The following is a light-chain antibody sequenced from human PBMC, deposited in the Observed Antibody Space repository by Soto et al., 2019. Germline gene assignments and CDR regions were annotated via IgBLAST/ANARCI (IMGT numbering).Light chain of an antibody. CDR3: QQYRSWPRT. J-gene: IGKJ1*01. V-gene: IGKV3-15*01. CDR1: QNVLSD. CDR2: GAT. Sequence: EILLTQSPATLSVSPGETATLSCRASQNVLSDLAWYQQKPGQAPRLLVYGATTRATDAPAKFGGRGSGTEFSLTISSLQSEDSATYYCQQYRSWPRTFGQGSKVEI.